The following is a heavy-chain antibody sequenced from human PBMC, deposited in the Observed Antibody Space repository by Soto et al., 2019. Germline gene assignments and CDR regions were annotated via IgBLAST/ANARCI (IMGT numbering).Heavy chain of an antibody. D-gene: IGHD1-26*01. CDR1: GFTFSSYG. J-gene: IGHJ4*02. CDR3: ARSYPNPRKYYSDY. V-gene: IGHV3-30*03. CDR2: ISYDGSNK. Sequence: QVQLVESGGGVVQPGRSLRLSCAASGFTFSSYGMHWVRQAPGKGLEWVAVISYDGSNKYYADSVKGRFTSSRDNSKNTLYLRMNSLRAENTAVYYCARSYPNPRKYYSDYWGQGTLVTVSS.